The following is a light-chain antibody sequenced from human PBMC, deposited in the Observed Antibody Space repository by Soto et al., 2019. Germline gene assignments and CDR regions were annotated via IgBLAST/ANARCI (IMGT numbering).Light chain of an antibody. J-gene: IGKJ1*01. V-gene: IGKV3-20*01. CDR2: YPS. CDR3: QQYGSSART. Sequence: EIVMTQSPATVSVSPGERVTLSCRASQSVSSNLAWYQQKPGQAPRLLSSYPSSRATGIPDRFSGSGSGTDFTLTISRLEPEDFAVYYCQQYGSSARTFGQGTKVDIK. CDR1: QSVSSN.